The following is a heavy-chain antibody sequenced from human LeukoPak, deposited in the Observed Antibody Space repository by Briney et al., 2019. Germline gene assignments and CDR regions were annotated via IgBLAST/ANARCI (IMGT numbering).Heavy chain of an antibody. J-gene: IGHJ3*02. CDR1: GFIFSNYA. D-gene: IGHD6-13*01. Sequence: GGSLRLSCAASGFIFSNYAMSWVRQAPGKELEWVSVISYDGSNKYYADSVKGRFTISRDNSKNTLYLQMNSLRAEDTAVYYCARDADPATGIAAAGSAFDIWGQGTMVTVSS. CDR2: ISYDGSNK. CDR3: ARDADPATGIAAAGSAFDI. V-gene: IGHV3-30*03.